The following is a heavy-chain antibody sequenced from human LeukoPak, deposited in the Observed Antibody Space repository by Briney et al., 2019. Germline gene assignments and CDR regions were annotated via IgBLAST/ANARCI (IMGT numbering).Heavy chain of an antibody. CDR3: AREGTTYDILTGHFDY. Sequence: GGSLRLSCAASGFSFSSYTMSWVRQAPGKGLEWVSGISDRGSTTYYADSVKGRFTISRDNSKNTLYLQMNSLRAEDTAVYYCAREGTTYDILTGHFDYWGQGTLVTVSS. CDR2: ISDRGSTT. CDR1: GFSFSSYT. D-gene: IGHD3-9*01. V-gene: IGHV3-23*01. J-gene: IGHJ4*02.